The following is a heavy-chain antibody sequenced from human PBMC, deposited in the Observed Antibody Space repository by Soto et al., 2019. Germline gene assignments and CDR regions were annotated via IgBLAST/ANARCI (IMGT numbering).Heavy chain of an antibody. V-gene: IGHV1-8*01. J-gene: IGHJ6*03. D-gene: IGHD6-6*01. CDR1: GYTFTSYD. CDR2: MNPNNGNT. CDR3: AREDSSSPLYYYYYMDV. Sequence: ASVKVSCKASGYTFTSYDINWVRQATGQGLEWMGWMNPNNGNTGSAQKFQGRVTMTRNTSTNTAYMELSSLRSEDTAVYYCAREDSSSPLYYYYYMDVWGKGTTVTVSS.